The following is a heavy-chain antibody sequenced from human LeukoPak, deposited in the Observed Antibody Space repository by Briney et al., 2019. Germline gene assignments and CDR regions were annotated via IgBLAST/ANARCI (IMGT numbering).Heavy chain of an antibody. CDR3: ARDQITIFGVVTPSYYFDY. V-gene: IGHV3-30*04. CDR2: ISYDGSNK. J-gene: IGHJ4*02. CDR1: GFTFSSYA. D-gene: IGHD3-3*01. Sequence: PGGSLRLSCAASGFTFSSYAMHWVRQAPGKGLEWVAVISYDGSNKYYTDSVKGRFTISRDNSKNTLYLQMNSLRAEDTAIYYCARDQITIFGVVTPSYYFDYWGQGTLVTVSS.